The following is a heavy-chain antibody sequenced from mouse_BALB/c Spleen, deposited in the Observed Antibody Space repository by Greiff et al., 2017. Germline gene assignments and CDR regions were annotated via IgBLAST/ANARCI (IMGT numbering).Heavy chain of an antibody. Sequence: VQLKESGTVLARPGASVKMSCKASGYTFTSYWMHWVKQRPGQGLEWIGAIYPGNSDTSYNQKFKGKAKLTAVTSTSTAYMELSSLTNEDSAVYYCTRVITTVEADYAMDYWGQGTSVTVSS. CDR2: IYPGNSDT. CDR1: GYTFTSYW. J-gene: IGHJ4*01. D-gene: IGHD1-1*01. V-gene: IGHV1-5*01. CDR3: TRVITTVEADYAMDY.